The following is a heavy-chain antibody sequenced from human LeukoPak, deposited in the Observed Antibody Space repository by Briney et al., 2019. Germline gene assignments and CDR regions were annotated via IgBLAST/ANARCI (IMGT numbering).Heavy chain of an antibody. Sequence: PSETLSLTCAVYGLSFNGYYWGWLRQPPGKGLEWIVDINHSRSTNSNQSLKSLITISEDTSKNQYSLQLSPVTAAATADYYCRRGAKWQWLVQAIRPSSVYFDYWGQGTLVTVSS. D-gene: IGHD6-19*01. CDR1: GLSFNGYY. V-gene: IGHV4-34*01. CDR3: RRGAKWQWLVQAIRPSSVYFDY. CDR2: INHSRST. J-gene: IGHJ4*02.